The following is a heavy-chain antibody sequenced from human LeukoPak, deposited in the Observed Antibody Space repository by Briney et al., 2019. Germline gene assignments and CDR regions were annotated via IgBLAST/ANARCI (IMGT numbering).Heavy chain of an antibody. CDR3: ARPRYFSYYGMDV. CDR1: GGSISSSSFY. Sequence: SETLSLTCTVSGGSISSSSFYWDWIRQPPGKGLEWIGTIFYSGSTYYNPSLKSRITISVDTSKNQFSLKLSSVTAADTAVYYCARPRYFSYYGMDVWGQGTTVTVSS. CDR2: IFYSGST. J-gene: IGHJ6*02. V-gene: IGHV4-39*01.